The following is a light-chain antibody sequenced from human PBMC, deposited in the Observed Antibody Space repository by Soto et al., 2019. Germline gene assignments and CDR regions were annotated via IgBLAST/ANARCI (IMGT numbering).Light chain of an antibody. CDR2: DVS. Sequence: QSALTQPASVSGSPGQSITISCTGTSSDVGGYNYVSWYQQHPGKGPKLMIYDVSNRPSGVSNRFSGSKSGNTASLTISGLQAEDEADYYCSSYTSSSTLSYVFGTGTKLTVL. J-gene: IGLJ1*01. CDR3: SSYTSSSTLSYV. CDR1: SSDVGGYNY. V-gene: IGLV2-14*01.